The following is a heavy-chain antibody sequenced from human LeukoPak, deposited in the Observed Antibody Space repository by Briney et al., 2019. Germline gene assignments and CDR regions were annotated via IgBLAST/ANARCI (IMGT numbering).Heavy chain of an antibody. CDR1: GFTFSSYA. D-gene: IGHD6-19*01. J-gene: IGHJ4*02. CDR3: ARDPYTLLAVGGLFDY. Sequence: GGSLRLSCAASGFTFSSYAMHWVRQAPGKGLEWVAVISFGGSNKYYADSVKGRFTISRDNSKNTLYLQMNSPRAEDTAVYYCARDPYTLLAVGGLFDYWGQGTLVTDCS. V-gene: IGHV3-30*04. CDR2: ISFGGSNK.